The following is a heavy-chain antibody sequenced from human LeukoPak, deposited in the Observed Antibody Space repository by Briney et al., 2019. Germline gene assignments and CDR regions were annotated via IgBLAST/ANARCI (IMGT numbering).Heavy chain of an antibody. D-gene: IGHD3-10*01. J-gene: IGHJ4*02. CDR3: ARDYYGSGSYFDY. V-gene: IGHV1-2*04. CDR1: GYTFTAYY. CDR2: INPNSGGT. Sequence: ASVKVSCKASGYTFTAYYMHWVRQAPGQGLAWMGWINPNSGGTNYAQKFQGWVTMTRDTSISTAYMELSRLRSDDTAVYYCARDYYGSGSYFDYWGQGTLVTVSS.